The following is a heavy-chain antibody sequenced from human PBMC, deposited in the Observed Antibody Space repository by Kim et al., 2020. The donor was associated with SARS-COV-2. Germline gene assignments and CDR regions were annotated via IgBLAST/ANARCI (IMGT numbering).Heavy chain of an antibody. CDR1: GFTFSSYA. Sequence: GGSLRLSCAASGFTFSSYAMSWVRQAPGKGLEWVSAISGSGGSTYYAYSVKGRFTISRDNSKNTLYLQMNSLRAEDTAVYYCAKVQWELPNYYYGMDVWGQGTTVTVSS. J-gene: IGHJ6*02. D-gene: IGHD1-26*01. CDR2: ISGSGGST. V-gene: IGHV3-23*01. CDR3: AKVQWELPNYYYGMDV.